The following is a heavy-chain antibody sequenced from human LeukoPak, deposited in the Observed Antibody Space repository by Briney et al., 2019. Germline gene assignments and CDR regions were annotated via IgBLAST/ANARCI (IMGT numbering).Heavy chain of an antibody. Sequence: GGSLRLSCAASGFTFSSYWMHWVRQAPGKGLVWVSRIKSDGSTNYADSVKGRFTISRDNAKNTVSLQMNSLRAEDAGVYYCARAPSEIGGYYPEYFRHWGRGTLVTVSS. CDR3: ARAPSEIGGYYPEYFRH. V-gene: IGHV3-74*01. D-gene: IGHD3-22*01. CDR1: GFTFSSYW. CDR2: IKSDGST. J-gene: IGHJ1*01.